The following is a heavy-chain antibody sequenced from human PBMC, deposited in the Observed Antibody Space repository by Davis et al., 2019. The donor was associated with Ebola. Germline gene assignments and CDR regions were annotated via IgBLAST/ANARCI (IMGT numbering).Heavy chain of an antibody. CDR1: GGSISSGGYY. CDR3: ARGRYQLDWFDP. CDR2: IYYSGST. J-gene: IGHJ5*02. V-gene: IGHV4-31*03. D-gene: IGHD2-2*01. Sequence: SETLSLTCTVSGGSISSGGYYWSWIRQHPGKGLEWIGYIYYSGSTNYNPSLKSRVTISVDTSNNQFSLKLTSVTAADTAVYYCARGRYQLDWFDPWGQGTLVTVSS.